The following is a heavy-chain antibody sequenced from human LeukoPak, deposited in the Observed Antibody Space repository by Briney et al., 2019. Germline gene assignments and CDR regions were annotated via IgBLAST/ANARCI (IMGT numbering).Heavy chain of an antibody. D-gene: IGHD4-17*01. Sequence: PGGSLRLSCAASGFTFGSYEMNWVRQAPGKGLEWVSYISSSGSTIYYADSVKGRFTISRDNAKNSPYLQMNSLRAEDTAVYYCARILPYGDYGDYWGQGTLVTVSS. J-gene: IGHJ4*02. CDR3: ARILPYGDYGDY. CDR1: GFTFGSYE. CDR2: ISSSGSTI. V-gene: IGHV3-48*03.